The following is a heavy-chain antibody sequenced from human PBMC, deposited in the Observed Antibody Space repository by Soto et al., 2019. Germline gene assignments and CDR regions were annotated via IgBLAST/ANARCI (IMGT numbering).Heavy chain of an antibody. Sequence: GGSLRLSCAASGFTFSSYAMSWVRQAPGKGLEWVSAISGSGGCTYYADSVKGRFTISRDNSKNTLYLQMNSLRAEDTAVYYCGHSHVGSSSYGPKFDYWGQGTLVTVSS. V-gene: IGHV3-23*01. CDR1: GFTFSSYA. D-gene: IGHD6-6*01. J-gene: IGHJ4*02. CDR3: GHSHVGSSSYGPKFDY. CDR2: ISGSGGCT.